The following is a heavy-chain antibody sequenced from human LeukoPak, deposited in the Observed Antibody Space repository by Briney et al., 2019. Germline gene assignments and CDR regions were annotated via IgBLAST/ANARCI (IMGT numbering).Heavy chain of an antibody. CDR3: ARRLLGSAYYMDV. D-gene: IGHD2-15*01. CDR1: GGSISSYY. V-gene: IGHV4-59*12. CDR2: IYYSGST. Sequence: SETLSLTCTVSGGSISSYYWSWIRQPPGKGLEWIGYIYYSGSTNYNPSLKSRVTISVDTSKNQFSLKLSSVTAADTAVYYCARRLLGSAYYMDVWGKGTTVTVSS. J-gene: IGHJ6*03.